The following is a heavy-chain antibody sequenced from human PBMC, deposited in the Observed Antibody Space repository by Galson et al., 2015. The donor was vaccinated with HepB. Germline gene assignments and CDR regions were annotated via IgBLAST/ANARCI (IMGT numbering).Heavy chain of an antibody. CDR2: ISGSGGST. J-gene: IGHJ4*02. CDR3: AKCPFSSGYYLSDY. V-gene: IGHV3-23*01. Sequence: SLRLSCAASGFTFSSYAMSWVRQAPGKGLEWVSAISGSGGSTYYADSVKGRFTISRDNSKNTLYLQMNSLRAEDTAVYYCAKCPFSSGYYLSDYWGQGTLVTVSS. D-gene: IGHD3-22*01. CDR1: GFTFSSYA.